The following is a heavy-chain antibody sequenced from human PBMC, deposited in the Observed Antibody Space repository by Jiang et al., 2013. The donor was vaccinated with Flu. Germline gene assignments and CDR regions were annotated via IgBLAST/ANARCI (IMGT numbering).Heavy chain of an antibody. J-gene: IGHJ4*02. CDR2: FDPEDGET. Sequence: KGLEWMGGFDPEDGETIYAQKFQGRVTMTEDTSTDTAYMELSSLRSEDTAVYYCATAQTYYYDSSGQDYFDYWGQGTLVTVSS. CDR3: ATAQTYYYDSSGQDYFDY. D-gene: IGHD3-22*01. V-gene: IGHV1-24*01.